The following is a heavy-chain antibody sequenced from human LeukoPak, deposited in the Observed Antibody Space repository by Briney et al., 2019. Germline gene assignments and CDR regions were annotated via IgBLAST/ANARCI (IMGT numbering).Heavy chain of an antibody. CDR1: GFTFSSYG. Sequence: GGSLRLSCAASGFTFSSYGMHWVRQAPGKGLEWVAVIWYDGSNKYYADSVKGRFTISRDNSKNTLYLQMNSLRAEDTAVYYCAIESGHNWNYAAFDYYYYMDVWGKGTTVTVSS. CDR3: AIESGHNWNYAAFDYYYYMDV. J-gene: IGHJ6*03. V-gene: IGHV3-33*01. D-gene: IGHD1-7*01. CDR2: IWYDGSNK.